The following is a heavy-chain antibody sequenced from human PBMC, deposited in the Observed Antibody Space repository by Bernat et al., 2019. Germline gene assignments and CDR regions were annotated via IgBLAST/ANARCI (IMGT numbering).Heavy chain of an antibody. CDR1: GFTFSSYE. D-gene: IGHD4-17*01. CDR3: AGDRATVTSMTYYYYYGMDV. Sequence: EVQLLESGGGLVQPGGSLRLSCAASGFTFSSYEMNWVRQAPGKGLEWVSYISSSGSTIYYADSVKGRFTISRDNAKNSLYLQMNSLRAEDTAVYYCAGDRATVTSMTYYYYYGMDVWGQGTTVTVSS. V-gene: IGHV3-48*03. CDR2: ISSSGSTI. J-gene: IGHJ6*02.